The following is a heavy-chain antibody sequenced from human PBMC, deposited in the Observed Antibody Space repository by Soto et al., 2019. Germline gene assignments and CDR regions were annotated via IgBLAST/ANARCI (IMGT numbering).Heavy chain of an antibody. CDR1: GFTFSDYY. V-gene: IGHV3-11*01. CDR3: AESGIAAAGH. J-gene: IGHJ4*02. CDR2: ISSSSRTI. D-gene: IGHD6-13*01. Sequence: QVQLVESGGGLVKPGGSLRLSCAASGFTFSDYYMSWIRQAPGKGLGRVSYISSSSRTIYYADSVKGRCTVSRDNAKNSPSLQVNSLRAGDTAVYYCAESGIAAAGHWGRGTWVTVSS.